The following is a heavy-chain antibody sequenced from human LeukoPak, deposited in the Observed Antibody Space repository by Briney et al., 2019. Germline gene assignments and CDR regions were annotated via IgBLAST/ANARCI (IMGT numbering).Heavy chain of an antibody. CDR2: IIPIFGTA. CDR1: GGTFSSYA. J-gene: IGHJ5*02. D-gene: IGHD6-6*01. CDR3: AREYSSSAPAWFDP. V-gene: IGHV1-69*06. Sequence: SVKVSCKASGGTFSSYAISWVRQTPGQGLEWLGGIIPIFGTANYAQKFQGRVTITADKSTSTAYMELSSLRSEDTAVYYCAREYSSSAPAWFDPWGQGTLVTVSS.